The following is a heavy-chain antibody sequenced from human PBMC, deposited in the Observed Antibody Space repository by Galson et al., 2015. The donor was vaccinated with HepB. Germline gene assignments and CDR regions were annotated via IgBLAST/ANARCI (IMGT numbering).Heavy chain of an antibody. CDR3: AKGGYYDFWSAYDS. D-gene: IGHD3-3*01. J-gene: IGHJ4*02. CDR1: GFTFNNYG. CDR2: ISYDGTSK. Sequence: SLRLSCAASGFTFNNYGIHWVRQAPGKGLEWVAVISYDGTSKYYADSVEGRFTISRDNSKNTLYLQMNSLIPEDTAIYYGAKGGYYDFWSAYDSWGQGALVTVSS. V-gene: IGHV3-30*18.